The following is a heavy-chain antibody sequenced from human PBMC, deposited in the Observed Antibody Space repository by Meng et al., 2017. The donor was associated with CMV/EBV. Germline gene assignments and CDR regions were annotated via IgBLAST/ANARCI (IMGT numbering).Heavy chain of an antibody. V-gene: IGHV4-34*01. D-gene: IGHD3-22*01. Sequence: QVQLQRWGARLLKPSETLSPTCAVYGGSFSGYYWGWIRQPPGKGLEWIGEINHSGSTNYNPSLKSRVTISVDTSKNQFSLKLSSVTAADTAVYYCARVWDSGWDYWGQGTLVTVSS. CDR3: ARVWDSGWDY. CDR1: GGSFSGYY. J-gene: IGHJ4*02. CDR2: INHSGST.